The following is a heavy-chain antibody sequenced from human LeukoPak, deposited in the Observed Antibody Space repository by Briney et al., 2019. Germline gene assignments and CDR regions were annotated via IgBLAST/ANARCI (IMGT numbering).Heavy chain of an antibody. CDR3: VRTPPNWGFDY. J-gene: IGHJ4*02. CDR1: GYTFTSHD. Sequence: ASVKVSCKASGYTFTSHDINWVRQATGQGLEWMGWMGPNSGDTGYAQKFQGRVTMTSDSSISTAYMELSSLRSEDTAIYYCVRTPPNWGFDYWGQGTLVTVSS. V-gene: IGHV1-8*01. CDR2: MGPNSGDT. D-gene: IGHD7-27*01.